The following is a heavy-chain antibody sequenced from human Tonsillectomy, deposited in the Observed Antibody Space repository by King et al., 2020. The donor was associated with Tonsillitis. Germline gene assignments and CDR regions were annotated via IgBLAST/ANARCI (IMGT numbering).Heavy chain of an antibody. Sequence: VQLQESGPGLVKPSETLSLTCAVSGYSISSGYYWGWIRQPPGKGLEWIGSIYHSGSTYYNPSLKSRVTISVDTSKNQFSLKLSSVTAADTAVYYSARAYYGSGNDAFDIWGQGTMVTVSS. CDR2: IYHSGST. CDR1: GYSISSGYY. CDR3: ARAYYGSGNDAFDI. V-gene: IGHV4-38-2*01. J-gene: IGHJ3*02. D-gene: IGHD3-10*01.